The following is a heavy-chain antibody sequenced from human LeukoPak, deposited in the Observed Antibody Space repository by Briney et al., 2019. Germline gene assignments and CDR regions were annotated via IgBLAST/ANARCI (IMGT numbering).Heavy chain of an antibody. CDR1: GFSLSTSGMC. Sequence: ESGPTLVNPTQTLTLTCTFSGFSLSTSGMCVSWIRQPPGKALEWLALIDWDDDKYYSTSLKTRLTTSKDTSKNQVVLTMTNMDPVDTATYYCARSLYDSSGYYYDYWGQGTLVTVSS. V-gene: IGHV2-70*01. CDR3: ARSLYDSSGYYYDY. CDR2: IDWDDDK. D-gene: IGHD3-22*01. J-gene: IGHJ4*02.